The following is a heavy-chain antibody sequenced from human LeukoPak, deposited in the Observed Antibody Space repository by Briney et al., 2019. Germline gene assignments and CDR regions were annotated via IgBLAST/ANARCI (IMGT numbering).Heavy chain of an antibody. V-gene: IGHV4-39*07. CDR3: ARDGSDNWGLFDN. CDR2: HYHTGRI. D-gene: IGHD1-1*01. Sequence: PSETLSLTCSVSDGSISGTSYCWGWIRQPPGKGPEWIGSHYHTGRIYHNPSLNSRVTISVDTSKNQFSLKLSSVTDADTAVYYCARDGSDNWGLFDNWGQGTLVTVSS. CDR1: DGSISGTSYC. J-gene: IGHJ4*02.